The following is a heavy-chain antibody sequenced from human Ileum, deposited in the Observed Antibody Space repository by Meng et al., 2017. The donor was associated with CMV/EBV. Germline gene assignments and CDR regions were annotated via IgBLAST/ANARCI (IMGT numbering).Heavy chain of an antibody. CDR3: AKIVSATTSDDFDH. CDR2: IYYSGST. V-gene: IGHV4-39*01. J-gene: IGHJ4*02. CDR1: GASISGSSCF. D-gene: IGHD2-2*01. Sequence: SETLSLTCTVSGASISGSSCFWGWIRQPPGKGLEWIGSIYYSGSTYYNPSLKSRATVSVDTSKNQFSLKLSSVTAEDTAVYYCAKIVSATTSDDFDHWGQGTLVTVSS.